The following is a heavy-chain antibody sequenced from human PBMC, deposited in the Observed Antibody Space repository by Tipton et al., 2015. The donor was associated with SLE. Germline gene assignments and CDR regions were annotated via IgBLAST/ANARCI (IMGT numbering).Heavy chain of an antibody. Sequence: TLSLTCSVSGGSLSSADYYWSWIRQPPGKGLEWIGYIFYSGTTYYNPSLKSRVTISIDKSKKQFSLKLSSVTAADTAVYYCARVVGGYDSYYYYMDVWGQGTMVTVSS. D-gene: IGHD5-12*01. CDR1: GGSLSSADYY. J-gene: IGHJ6*03. CDR2: IFYSGTT. CDR3: ARVVGGYDSYYYYMDV. V-gene: IGHV4-30-4*01.